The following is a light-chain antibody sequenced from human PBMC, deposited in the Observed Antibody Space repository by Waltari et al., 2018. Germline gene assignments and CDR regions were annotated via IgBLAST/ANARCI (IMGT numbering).Light chain of an antibody. CDR1: HTLFYSPNNKNY. V-gene: IGKV4-1*01. CDR3: QQYYTTPT. J-gene: IGKJ1*01. CDR2: WAS. Sequence: DIVMTHSPDSLAVSLGERATINCKSSHTLFYSPNNKNYLAWYQLKPGQPPKLLIFWASTRESGVPDRFSGSGSATDFTLTIDTLQAEDVAVYYCQQYYTTPTFGQGTKVEIK.